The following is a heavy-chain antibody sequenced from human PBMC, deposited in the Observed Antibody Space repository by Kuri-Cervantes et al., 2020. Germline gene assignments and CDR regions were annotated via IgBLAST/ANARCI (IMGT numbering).Heavy chain of an antibody. CDR3: ARSGSGSYYRY. CDR1: GFTFSSYG. CDR2: ISYDGSNK. Sequence: GESLKISCAASGFTFSSYGMHWVRQAPGKGLEWVAVISYDGSNKYYADSVKGRFTISRDNSKNTLYLQMNSLRAEDTAVYYCARSGSGSYYRYWGQGTLVTVSS. V-gene: IGHV3-30*03. J-gene: IGHJ4*02. D-gene: IGHD3-10*01.